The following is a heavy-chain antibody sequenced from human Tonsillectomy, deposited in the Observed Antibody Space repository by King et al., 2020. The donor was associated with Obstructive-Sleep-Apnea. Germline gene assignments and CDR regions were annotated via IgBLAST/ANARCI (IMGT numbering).Heavy chain of an antibody. V-gene: IGHV3-7*03. Sequence: VQLVESGGGLVHPGGSLRLSCAASGFTFSSYWMTWVRQAPGQGLERVANIKEDGSEKYYVDSVKGRFTISRDNPQNSVYLQMNSLRAEDTAVYYCARLAYSYYGMDVWGQGTTVTVSS. CDR3: ARLAYSYYGMDV. CDR2: IKEDGSEK. CDR1: GFTFSSYW. J-gene: IGHJ6*02.